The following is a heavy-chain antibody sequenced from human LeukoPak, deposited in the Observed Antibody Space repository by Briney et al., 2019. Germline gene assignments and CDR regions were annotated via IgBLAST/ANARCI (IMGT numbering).Heavy chain of an antibody. CDR1: GGSISSGGYY. CDR2: IHYSGST. CDR3: ARERVSDYYDSSGYDY. Sequence: SQTLSLTCTVSGGSISSGGYYWSWIRQHPGKGLEWIGYIHYSGSTYYNPSLKSRVTISVDTSKNQFSLKLSSVTAADTAVYYCARERVSDYYDSSGYDYWGQGTLVTVSS. V-gene: IGHV4-31*03. J-gene: IGHJ4*02. D-gene: IGHD3-22*01.